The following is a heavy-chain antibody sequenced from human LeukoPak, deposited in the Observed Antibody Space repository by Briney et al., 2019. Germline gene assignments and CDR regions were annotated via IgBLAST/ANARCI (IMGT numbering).Heavy chain of an antibody. CDR2: ISAYNGNT. J-gene: IGHJ5*02. V-gene: IGHV1-18*01. Sequence: GASAKVSCKASGYTFTSYGISWVRQAPGQGLEWMGWISAYNGNTNYAQKLQGRVTMTTDTSTSTAYMELRSLRSDDTAVYYCSRDYYGSGGGYWFDPWGQGTLVTVSS. CDR1: GYTFTSYG. D-gene: IGHD3-10*01. CDR3: SRDYYGSGGGYWFDP.